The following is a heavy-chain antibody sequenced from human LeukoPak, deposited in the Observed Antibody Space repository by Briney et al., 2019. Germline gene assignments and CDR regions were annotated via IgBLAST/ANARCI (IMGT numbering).Heavy chain of an antibody. CDR3: ARNIPVTRWGY. J-gene: IGHJ4*02. CDR2: ISNRGDYI. CDR1: GFTFTSYS. D-gene: IGHD2-21*01. V-gene: IGHV3-21*01. Sequence: PGGSLRLSCSASGFTFTSYSMNWVRQAPGKGLEWVSSISNRGDYIYYADSVKGRFTISRDNAKNSLYLQMDSLRAEDTAVYYCARNIPVTRWGYWGQGTLVTVSS.